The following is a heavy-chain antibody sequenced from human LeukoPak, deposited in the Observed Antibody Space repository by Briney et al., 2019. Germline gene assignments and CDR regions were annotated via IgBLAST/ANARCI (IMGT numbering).Heavy chain of an antibody. V-gene: IGHV4-34*01. CDR1: GGSFSGYY. CDR2: INHSGST. J-gene: IGHJ6*02. D-gene: IGHD3-22*01. CDR3: ARGHYYDNSGSSGYYFYYGMDV. Sequence: SETLSLTCAVYGGSFSGYYWSWIRQPPGKGLGWIGEINHSGSTNYNPSLKSRVTISVDTSKNQFSLKLSSVTAADTAVYYCARGHYYDNSGSSGYYFYYGMDVWGQGTTVTVSS.